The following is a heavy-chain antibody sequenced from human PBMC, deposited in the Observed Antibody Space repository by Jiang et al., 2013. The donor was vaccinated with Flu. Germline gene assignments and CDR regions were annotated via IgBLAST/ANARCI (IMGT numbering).Heavy chain of an antibody. V-gene: IGHV2-70*11. CDR1: GFSLTTTGMC. CDR2: IDWDDDK. J-gene: IGHJ4*02. D-gene: IGHD2-2*01. Sequence: KPTQTLTLTCTFSGFSLTTTGMCVNWIRQPPGKALEWLARIDWDDDKYYNTSLKTRLTISKDTSKNQVVLTMTNMDPVDTATYYCARIKYCSSTSCYYFDYWGQGTLVTVSS. CDR3: ARIKYCSSTSCYYFDY.